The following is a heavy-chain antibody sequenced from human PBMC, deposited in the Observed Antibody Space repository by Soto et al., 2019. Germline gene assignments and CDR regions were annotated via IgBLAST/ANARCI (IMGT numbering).Heavy chain of an antibody. D-gene: IGHD3-9*01. V-gene: IGHV5-10-1*01. J-gene: IGHJ6*02. CDR2: IGPSDSYT. Sequence: GESLKISCRGSGYTFTTYWIAWVRQVPGKGLEWMGRIGPSDSYTTYSPSFQGHVTISTDKSISTAYLQWSSLKASDAAIYYCGRHLPLSDALKKGFEYDTSTPYYNVLHYYGVDVWGQGTTVTVSS. CDR1: GYTFTTYW. CDR3: GRHLPLSDALKKGFEYDTSTPYYNVLHYYGVDV.